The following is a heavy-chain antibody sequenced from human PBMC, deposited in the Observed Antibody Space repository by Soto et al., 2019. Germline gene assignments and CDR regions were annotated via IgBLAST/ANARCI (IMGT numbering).Heavy chain of an antibody. CDR1: GFTFSSYA. CDR3: AKDTRLCPSFCPRH. CDR2: ISGSGGST. Sequence: PGGSLRLSCAASGFTFSSYAMSWVRQAPGKGLEWVSAISGSGGSTYYADSVKGRFTISRDNSKNTLYLQMNSLRAEDTAVYYCAKDTRLCPSFCPRHWGQGTLVTVSS. V-gene: IGHV3-23*01. D-gene: IGHD3-10*02. J-gene: IGHJ4*02.